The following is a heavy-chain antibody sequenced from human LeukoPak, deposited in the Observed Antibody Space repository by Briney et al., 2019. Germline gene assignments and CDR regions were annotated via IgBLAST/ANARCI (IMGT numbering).Heavy chain of an antibody. CDR2: ISGSGADT. Sequence: GGSLRLSCAASGSTFSSYAMTWVRQAPGKGLEWVSTISGSGADTYYADSVKGRFTISRDNSKNTLYVQMSSLRAEDTAVYYCAKRVAVAGYYFDYWGQGTLVTVSS. J-gene: IGHJ4*02. CDR1: GSTFSSYA. V-gene: IGHV3-23*01. D-gene: IGHD6-19*01. CDR3: AKRVAVAGYYFDY.